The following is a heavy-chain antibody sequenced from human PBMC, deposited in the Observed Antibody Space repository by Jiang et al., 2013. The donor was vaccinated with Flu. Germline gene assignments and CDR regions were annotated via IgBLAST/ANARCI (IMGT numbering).Heavy chain of an antibody. CDR2: IIPILGIA. Sequence: EVKKPGSSVKVSCKASGGTFSSYAISWVRQAPGQGLEWMGGIIPILGIANYAQKFQGRVTITADKSTSTAYMELSSLRSEDTAVYYCAGCRSGWYCRVFDYWGQGTLVTVSS. J-gene: IGHJ4*02. CDR3: AGCRSGWYCRVFDY. D-gene: IGHD6-19*01. V-gene: IGHV1-69*04. CDR1: GGTFSSYA.